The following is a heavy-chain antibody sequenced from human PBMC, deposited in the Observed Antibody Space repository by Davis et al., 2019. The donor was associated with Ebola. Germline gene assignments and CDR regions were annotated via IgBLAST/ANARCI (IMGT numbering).Heavy chain of an antibody. CDR1: GGTFSSYA. J-gene: IGHJ6*02. V-gene: IGHV1-69*13. CDR2: IIPIFGTA. D-gene: IGHD2-15*01. Sequence: SVKVSCKASGGTFSSYAISWVRQAPGQGLEWMGGIIPIFGTANYAQKFQSRVTIIADESTSTAYMEVSSLRSEDTAVYYCARARLGSDYYGMDVWGQGTTVTVSS. CDR3: ARARLGSDYYGMDV.